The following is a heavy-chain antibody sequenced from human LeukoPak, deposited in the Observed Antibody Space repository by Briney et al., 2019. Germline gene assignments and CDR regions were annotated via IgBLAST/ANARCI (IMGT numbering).Heavy chain of an antibody. J-gene: IGHJ4*02. D-gene: IGHD3-22*01. Sequence: SVKVSCKASGGTFTSYAISWVRQAPGQGLEWMGGIIPIFGKANYAQKFQGRVTITADESTSTAYMELSSLRSEDTAVYYCARELCYYDSSGYCPPYFDYWGQGTLVTVAS. CDR2: IIPIFGKA. CDR3: ARELCYYDSSGYCPPYFDY. V-gene: IGHV1-69*01. CDR1: GGTFTSYA.